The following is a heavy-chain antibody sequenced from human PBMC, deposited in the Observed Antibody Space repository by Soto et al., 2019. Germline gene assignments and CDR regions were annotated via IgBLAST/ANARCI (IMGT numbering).Heavy chain of an antibody. D-gene: IGHD3-9*01. Sequence: SETLSLTCAVYGGSFSGYYWSWIRQPPGRGLEWIGEINHSGSTNYNPSLKSRVTISVDTSKNQFSLKLSSVTAADTAVYYCASGVLRYFVWSYSDNWFDHWGQGTVLPVSS. V-gene: IGHV4-34*01. CDR3: ASGVLRYFVWSYSDNWFDH. J-gene: IGHJ5*01. CDR1: GGSFSGYY. CDR2: INHSGST.